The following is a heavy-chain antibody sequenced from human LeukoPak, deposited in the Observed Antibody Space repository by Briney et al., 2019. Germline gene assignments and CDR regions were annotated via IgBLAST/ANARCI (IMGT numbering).Heavy chain of an antibody. D-gene: IGHD2-2*03. CDR2: IYYSGTT. J-gene: IGHJ5*02. CDR3: AGHRGYCSSTSCSYNWFDP. V-gene: IGHV4-39*01. CDR1: GGFIATRNYY. Sequence: SETLSLTCSVSGGFIATRNYYWGWTRQPPGKGLEWIGSIYYSGTTNYNPSLKTRVTISVDTSKNQFSLKLTSVTAADTAVYYCAGHRGYCSSTSCSYNWFDPWGQGTLVTVSS.